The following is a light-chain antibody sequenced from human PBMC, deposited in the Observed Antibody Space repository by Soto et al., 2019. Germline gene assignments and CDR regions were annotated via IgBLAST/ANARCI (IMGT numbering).Light chain of an antibody. V-gene: IGKV3-11*01. CDR1: QSVSSY. J-gene: IGKJ2*01. CDR3: QQRSNWMYA. Sequence: EIVLTQSPATLSLSPGERATLSCRASQSVSSYLAWYQQKPGQAPRLLIYDASNRATGIPDRFSGSGSGTDFTRTFSSLEPEDFAVYYWQQRSNWMYAFGQGTKLDIK. CDR2: DAS.